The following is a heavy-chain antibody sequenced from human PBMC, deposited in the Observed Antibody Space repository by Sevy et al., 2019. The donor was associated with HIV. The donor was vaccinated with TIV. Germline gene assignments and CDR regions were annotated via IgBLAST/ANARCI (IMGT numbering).Heavy chain of an antibody. V-gene: IGHV3-7*04. J-gene: IGHJ4*02. CDR2: MKQDGSEK. CDR1: GFTFSSYW. CDR3: WRGGLGGFSYSLDC. Sequence: GGSLRLSCAASGFTFSSYWMSWVRQAPGKGLEWVATMKQDGSEKYYVDSVKGRFTISRDNAKHSLYLQMNSLRAEDTAVYYCWRGGLGGFSYSLDCWGQGTLVTVSS. D-gene: IGHD5-18*01.